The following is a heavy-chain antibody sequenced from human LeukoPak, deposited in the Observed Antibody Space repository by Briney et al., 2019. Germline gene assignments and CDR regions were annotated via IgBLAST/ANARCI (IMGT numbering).Heavy chain of an antibody. CDR3: ATYSSSSFDY. CDR2: ISYDGSNK. J-gene: IGHJ4*02. D-gene: IGHD6-13*01. CDR1: GFAFSSYA. V-gene: IGHV3-30-3*01. Sequence: GALRLSCAASGFAFSSYAMHWVRQAPGKGVEWVAVISYDGSNKYYADSVKGRFTISRDNSKNTLYLQMNSLRAEDTAVYYCATYSSSSFDYWGQGTLVTVSS.